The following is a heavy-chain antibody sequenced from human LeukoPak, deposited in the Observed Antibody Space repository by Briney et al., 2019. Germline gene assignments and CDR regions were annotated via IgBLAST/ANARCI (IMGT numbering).Heavy chain of an antibody. Sequence: GGSLRLSCAASGFTFSSYGMSWVRQAPGKGLEWVSAISCSGCSTYYADSVKGRFTISRDNSKNTLYLQMNSLRAEDTAVYYCAKWASPGYKFVYFDYWGQGTLVTVST. CDR2: ISCSGCST. CDR3: AKWASPGYKFVYFDY. D-gene: IGHD5-24*01. J-gene: IGHJ4*02. CDR1: GFTFSSYG. V-gene: IGHV3-23*01.